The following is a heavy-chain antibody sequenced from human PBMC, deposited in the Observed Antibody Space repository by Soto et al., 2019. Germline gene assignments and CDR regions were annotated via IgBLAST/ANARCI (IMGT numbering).Heavy chain of an antibody. CDR1: GYSFTSYW. CDR3: ARYFRSNYYGSGSYYNQDAFDI. Sequence: EVQLVQSGAEVKKPGESLRISCKGSGYSFTSYWISWVRQMPGKGLEWMGRIDPSDSYTNYSPSFQGHVTISADKSISTAYLQWSSLKASDTAMYYCARYFRSNYYGSGSYYNQDAFDIWGQGTMVTVSS. V-gene: IGHV5-10-1*03. CDR2: IDPSDSYT. D-gene: IGHD3-10*01. J-gene: IGHJ3*02.